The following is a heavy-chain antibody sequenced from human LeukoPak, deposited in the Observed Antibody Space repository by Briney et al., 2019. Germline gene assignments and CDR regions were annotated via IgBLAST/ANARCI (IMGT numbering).Heavy chain of an antibody. CDR3: ARDQKVGLTYSSGWLDY. Sequence: ASVKVSCKASGYTFTNYDISWVRQAPGQGLEWMGWISGYNGDTIFAQKLQGRVALTTDTSTSTSYLELRGLRSDGTAVYYCARDQKVGLTYSSGWLDYWGQGTLVTVSS. J-gene: IGHJ4*02. D-gene: IGHD6-19*01. CDR1: GYTFTNYD. CDR2: ISGYNGDT. V-gene: IGHV1-18*01.